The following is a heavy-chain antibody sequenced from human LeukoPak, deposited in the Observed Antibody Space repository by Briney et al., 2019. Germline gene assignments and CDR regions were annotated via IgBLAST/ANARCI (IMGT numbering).Heavy chain of an antibody. V-gene: IGHV3-21*04. D-gene: IGHD3-22*01. CDR1: GFTFSSYS. CDR3: AKDWDSSGYLPYFDY. CDR2: ISTSSSYI. Sequence: GGSLRLSCAASGFTFSSYSMNWVRQAPGKGLEWVSSISTSSSYIFYADSVKGRFTISRDDAKNSLYLQMNSLRAEGTALYYCAKDWDSSGYLPYFDYWGQGTLVTVSS. J-gene: IGHJ4*02.